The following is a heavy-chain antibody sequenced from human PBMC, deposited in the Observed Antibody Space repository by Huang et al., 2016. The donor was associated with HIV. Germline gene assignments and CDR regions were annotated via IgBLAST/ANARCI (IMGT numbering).Heavy chain of an antibody. CDR2: ISEDGSNK. CDR3: ARRAVAGIYYYYYMDV. D-gene: IGHD6-19*01. V-gene: IGHV3-30-3*01. CDR1: GFTLSNYA. Sequence: QVQLVESGGGGVQPGRSMRLPCAASGFTLSNYARHGVLQAPGKVLEWVAVISEDGSNKYYTDSVKGRFTISRDNSKNALYLQMNSLRAEDTAVYYCARRAVAGIYYYYYMDVWGKGTTVTVSS. J-gene: IGHJ6*03.